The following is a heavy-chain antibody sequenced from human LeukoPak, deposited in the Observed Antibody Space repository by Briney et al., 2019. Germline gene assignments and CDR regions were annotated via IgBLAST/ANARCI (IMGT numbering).Heavy chain of an antibody. CDR2: ISYDGSNK. Sequence: GGYLRLSCAASGYTFSSYAMPWVRQAPGKGLEWVAVISYDGSNKYYADSVKGRFTISRDNSKNTLYLQMNSLRAEDTAVYYCARDRRYDFWSGYLGYWGQGTLVTVSS. J-gene: IGHJ4*02. V-gene: IGHV3-30-3*01. CDR1: GYTFSSYA. D-gene: IGHD3-3*01. CDR3: ARDRRYDFWSGYLGY.